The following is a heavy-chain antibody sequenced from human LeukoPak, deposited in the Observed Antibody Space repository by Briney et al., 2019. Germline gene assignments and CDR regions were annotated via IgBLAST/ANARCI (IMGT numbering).Heavy chain of an antibody. CDR3: ARSTEHYYYYYGMDV. D-gene: IGHD1-26*01. V-gene: IGHV4-59*01. CDR2: IYYSGST. Sequence: SETLSLTCTVSGGPISSYYWSWIRQPPGKGLEWIGYIYYSGSTNYNPSLKSRVTISVDTSKNQFSLKLSSVTAADTAVYYCARSTEHYYYYYGMDVWGQGTTVTVSS. CDR1: GGPISSYY. J-gene: IGHJ6*02.